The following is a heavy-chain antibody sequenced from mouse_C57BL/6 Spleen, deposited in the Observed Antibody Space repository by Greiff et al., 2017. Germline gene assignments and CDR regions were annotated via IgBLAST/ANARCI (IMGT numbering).Heavy chain of an antibody. CDR1: GYTFTSYW. CDR2: INPSTGGT. J-gene: IGHJ3*01. Sequence: QVQLQQPGTELVKPGASVKLSCKASGYTFTSYWMHWVKQRPGQGLEWIGHINPSTGGTNYNEKFKSKATLTVDKSSSTAYMQLSSLTTEDSAVYYCEREEFTTDSPFAYWGQGTLVTVSA. D-gene: IGHD2-12*01. V-gene: IGHV1-53*01. CDR3: EREEFTTDSPFAY.